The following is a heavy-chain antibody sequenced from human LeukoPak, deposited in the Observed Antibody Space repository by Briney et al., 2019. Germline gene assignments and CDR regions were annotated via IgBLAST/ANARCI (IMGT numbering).Heavy chain of an antibody. CDR2: MYAGGTT. V-gene: IGHV3-53*01. D-gene: IGHD1-14*01. CDR3: ARGGPRNTGEFDY. Sequence: PGGSLRLSCAASGVIVSRNFMSWVRQAPGKGLQWVAIMYAGGTTDYSESVRGRFYISRDTSNNTLSLQMNSLRAEDTAVYYCARGGPRNTGEFDYWGQGTLVTVSS. CDR1: GVIVSRNF. J-gene: IGHJ4*02.